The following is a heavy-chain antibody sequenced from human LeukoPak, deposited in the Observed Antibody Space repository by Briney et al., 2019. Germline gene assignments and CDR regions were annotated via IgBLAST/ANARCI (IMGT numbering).Heavy chain of an antibody. CDR1: GYTFTSYY. D-gene: IGHD2-2*01. J-gene: IGHJ5*02. CDR2: INPSGGST. CDR3: ARSRSSTSRDNWFDP. V-gene: IGHV1-46*01. Sequence: ASVKVSCKASGYTFTSYYMHWVRQAPGQGLEWMGIINPSGGSTSYAQKFQGRVTMTRDTSTSTVYMELSSLRSDDTAVYYCARSRSSTSRDNWFDPWGQGTLVTVSS.